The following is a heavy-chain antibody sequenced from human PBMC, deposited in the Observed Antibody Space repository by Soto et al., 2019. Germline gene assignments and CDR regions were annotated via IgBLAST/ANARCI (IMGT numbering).Heavy chain of an antibody. D-gene: IGHD5-18*01. CDR1: GGSVSSGSYY. CDR3: ASWGSIKSRYSYGRRGVYYFDY. V-gene: IGHV4-61*01. J-gene: IGHJ4*02. Sequence: NPSETLSLTSTVSGGSVSSGSYYWSWIRQPTRKRQEWIGYIYYSGSTNYNPSLKSRVTISVDTSKNQFSLKLSSVTAADTAVYYCASWGSIKSRYSYGRRGVYYFDYWGQGTLVTVSS. CDR2: IYYSGST.